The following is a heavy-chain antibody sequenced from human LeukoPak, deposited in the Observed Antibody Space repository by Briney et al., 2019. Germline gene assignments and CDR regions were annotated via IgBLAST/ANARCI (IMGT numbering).Heavy chain of an antibody. D-gene: IGHD1-26*01. CDR2: IYYSGST. Sequence: PSETLSLTCTVSGGSISSSSYYWGWIRQPPGKGLEWIGSIYYSGSTNYNPSLKSRVTISVDTSKNQFSLKLSSVTAADTAVYYCARKRWEFDYWGQGTLVTVSS. V-gene: IGHV4-39*07. J-gene: IGHJ4*02. CDR3: ARKRWEFDY. CDR1: GGSISSSSYY.